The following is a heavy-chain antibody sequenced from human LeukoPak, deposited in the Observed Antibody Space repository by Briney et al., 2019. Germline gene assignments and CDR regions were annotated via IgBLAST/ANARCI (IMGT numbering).Heavy chain of an antibody. D-gene: IGHD3-10*01. CDR2: IWYDGSNK. Sequence: GGSLRLSCAASGFTFSSYGMHWVRQAPGKGLEWVAVIWYDGSNKYYADSVKGRFTISRDNSKNTLYLQMNSLRAEDTAVYYCARDRYYYGSGTEYYYYYGMDVWGQGTTVTVPS. V-gene: IGHV3-33*01. CDR1: GFTFSSYG. CDR3: ARDRYYYGSGTEYYYYYGMDV. J-gene: IGHJ6*02.